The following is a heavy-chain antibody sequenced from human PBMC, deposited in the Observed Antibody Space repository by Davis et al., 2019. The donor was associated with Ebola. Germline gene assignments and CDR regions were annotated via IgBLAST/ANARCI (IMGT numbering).Heavy chain of an antibody. Sequence: GESLKISCAASGFTFSSYAMSWVRQAPGKGLEWVSAISGSGGSTYYADSVKGRFTISRDNSKNTLYLQMNSLRGEDTAVYFCAKYGGAAPPGGYFDYWGQGTLVTVSS. D-gene: IGHD2-15*01. CDR1: GFTFSSYA. CDR3: AKYGGAAPPGGYFDY. V-gene: IGHV3-23*01. CDR2: ISGSGGST. J-gene: IGHJ4*02.